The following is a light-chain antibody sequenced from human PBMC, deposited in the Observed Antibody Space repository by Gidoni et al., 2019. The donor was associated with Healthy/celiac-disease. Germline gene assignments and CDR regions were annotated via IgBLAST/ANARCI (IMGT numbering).Light chain of an antibody. J-gene: IGKJ2*01. V-gene: IGKV4-1*01. CDR1: QSVLYSSNNKNY. Sequence: DIVMTQSPDSLAVSLGEGATINCKSSQSVLYSSNNKNYLAWYQQKPGQPPKLLIYWASTRESGVPDRFSGSGSGTGFTLTISSLQAEYVAVYYCQQYYSTFSYTFXQXTKLEIK. CDR3: QQYYSTFSYT. CDR2: WAS.